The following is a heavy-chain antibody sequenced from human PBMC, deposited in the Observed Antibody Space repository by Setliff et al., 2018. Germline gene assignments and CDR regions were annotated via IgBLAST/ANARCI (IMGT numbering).Heavy chain of an antibody. CDR1: GGSISSGSYY. J-gene: IGHJ4*02. CDR2: IYTSGST. CDR3: ASTIQLAAAGNYFDY. V-gene: IGHV4-61*09. D-gene: IGHD6-13*01. Sequence: SETLSLTCAVYGGSISSGSYYWSWIRQPAGKGLEWIGHIYTSGSTNYNPSLKSRVTISVDTSKNQFSLKLSSVTAADTAVYYCASTIQLAAAGNYFDYWGQGTLVTVSS.